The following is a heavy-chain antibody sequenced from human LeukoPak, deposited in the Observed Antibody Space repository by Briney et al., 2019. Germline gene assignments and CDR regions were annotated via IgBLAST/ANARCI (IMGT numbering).Heavy chain of an antibody. CDR2: IIPIFGTA. D-gene: IGHD7-27*01. V-gene: IGHV1-69*05. CDR1: GGTFSSYA. CDR3: ARGPPNWGYDY. Sequence: SVKVSCKASGGTFSSYATSWVRQAPGQGLEWMGGIIPIFGTANYAQKFQDRVTMTRNTSISTAYMELSSLRSDDTAVYYCARGPPNWGYDYWGPGTLVTVSS. J-gene: IGHJ4*02.